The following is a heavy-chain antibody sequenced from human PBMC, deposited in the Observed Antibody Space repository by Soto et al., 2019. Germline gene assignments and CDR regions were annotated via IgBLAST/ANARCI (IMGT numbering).Heavy chain of an antibody. Sequence: QVTLKESGPALVKPTETLTLTCNVSGFSLSNTRMGVSWIRQPPGKALEWLAHIFSNDEKSYSTSLKSRLTIAKDTSKSQVGLTMTNMDPVDTATYYCTRIVSILTGSDPEDWGQGTLVTVSS. CDR1: GFSLSNTRMG. D-gene: IGHD3-9*01. V-gene: IGHV2-26*01. CDR3: TRIVSILTGSDPED. CDR2: IFSNDEK. J-gene: IGHJ4*02.